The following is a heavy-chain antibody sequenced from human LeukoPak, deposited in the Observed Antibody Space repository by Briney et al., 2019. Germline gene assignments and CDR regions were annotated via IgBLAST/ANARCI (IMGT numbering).Heavy chain of an antibody. CDR2: INSDGTNT. CDR3: AKVGYSRTHYYYYGMDV. CDR1: EFTFSTYC. V-gene: IGHV3-74*01. Sequence: GGSLRLSCAASEFTFSTYCMHWVRQAPGKGLVWVSRINSDGTNTDYADSVKGRFTISRDNSKNTLYLQMNSLRAEDTAVYCCAKVGYSRTHYYYYGMDVWGQGTTVTVSS. D-gene: IGHD3-22*01. J-gene: IGHJ6*02.